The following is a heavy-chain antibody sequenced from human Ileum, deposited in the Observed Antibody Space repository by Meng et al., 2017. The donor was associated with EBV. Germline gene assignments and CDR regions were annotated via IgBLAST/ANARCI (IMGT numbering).Heavy chain of an antibody. CDR3: ARADKVRFNY. CDR1: GGSMSSTKW. J-gene: IGHJ4*02. V-gene: IGHV4-4*02. Sequence: VHRAESGPGLGQPLGTLALTWAFPGGSMSSTKWWSWVRQPPGKGLEWIGEIYHSGSTNYNPSLKSRVSISVDKSKNQFSLKLSSVTAADTAVYYCARADKVRFNYWGQGTLVTVSS. CDR2: IYHSGST.